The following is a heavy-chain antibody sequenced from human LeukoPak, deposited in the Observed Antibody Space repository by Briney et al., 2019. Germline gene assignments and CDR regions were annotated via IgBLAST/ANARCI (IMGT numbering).Heavy chain of an antibody. V-gene: IGHV4-30-2*01. CDR1: GDSISSGGYS. Sequence: SQTLSLTCVVSGDSISSGGYSWSWIRQPPGKGREWIGYIFHTGSTIYNASLKSRVTISVDNSKNQFSLRLSPVTAADTAVYYCARELWFANAPGSWLDPWGPGILVTVSS. CDR3: ARELWFANAPGSWLDP. J-gene: IGHJ5*02. D-gene: IGHD3-10*01. CDR2: IFHTGST.